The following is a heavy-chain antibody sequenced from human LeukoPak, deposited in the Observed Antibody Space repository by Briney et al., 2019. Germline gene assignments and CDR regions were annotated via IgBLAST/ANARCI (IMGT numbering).Heavy chain of an antibody. CDR3: ATHIRTGIVATILRFDY. J-gene: IGHJ4*02. CDR2: FDPEDGET. D-gene: IGHD5-12*01. V-gene: IGHV1-24*01. Sequence: ASVKVSCTVFGYTLTELSMHWVRQAPGKGLEWMGGFDPEDGETIYAQKFQGRVTMTEDTSTGTAYMELSSLRSEDTAVYYCATHIRTGIVATILRFDYWGQGTLVTVSS. CDR1: GYTLTELS.